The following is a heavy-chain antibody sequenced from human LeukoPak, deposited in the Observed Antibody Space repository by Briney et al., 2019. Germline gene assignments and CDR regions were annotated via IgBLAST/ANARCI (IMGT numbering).Heavy chain of an antibody. Sequence: GGSLRLSCAASGFTFNTFSMNWVRQAPGKGLEWVASIFSSSLYINYADSVKGRFTISRDNAENSLFLQMNSLRAEDTAVYYCARDSTYTGSFHDAFDIWGQGTMVIVSS. J-gene: IGHJ3*02. D-gene: IGHD1-26*01. CDR2: IFSSSLYI. CDR3: ARDSTYTGSFHDAFDI. CDR1: GFTFNTFS. V-gene: IGHV3-21*01.